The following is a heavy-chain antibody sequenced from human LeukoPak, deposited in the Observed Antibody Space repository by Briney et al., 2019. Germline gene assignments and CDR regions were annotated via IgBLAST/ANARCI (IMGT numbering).Heavy chain of an antibody. CDR2: IRYDGSNK. CDR3: AKDQNHYDILTGYPDLDQ. V-gene: IGHV3-30*02. CDR1: GFTFSSYG. Sequence: GGSLRLSCAASGFTFSSYGIHWVRQAPGKGLEWVAFIRYDGSNKYHADSVKGRFTISRDNSKNTVYLQMNSLRADDTAVYYCAKDQNHYDILTGYPDLDQWGQGTLVTVSS. D-gene: IGHD3-9*01. J-gene: IGHJ4*02.